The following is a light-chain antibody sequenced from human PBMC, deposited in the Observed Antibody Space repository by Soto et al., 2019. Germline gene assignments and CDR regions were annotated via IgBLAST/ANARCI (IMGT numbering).Light chain of an antibody. CDR2: DAS. CDR1: QTITTW. Sequence: DIRVTQSPPTLSASVGARVPITCRARQTITTWMAWYQQKPGKAPKLLVYDASTLQSGVATRFSGSGSGTEFTLITSGLQPEDSATYYCQQYTNTNNPWMFGQGTKVDI. V-gene: IGKV1-5*01. J-gene: IGKJ1*01. CDR3: QQYTNTNNPWM.